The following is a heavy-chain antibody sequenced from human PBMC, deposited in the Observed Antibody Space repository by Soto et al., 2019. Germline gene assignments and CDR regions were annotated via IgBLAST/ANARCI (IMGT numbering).Heavy chain of an antibody. J-gene: IGHJ6*04. V-gene: IGHV3-30-3*01. CDR3: ARPAATVIFYSGMDV. D-gene: IGHD4-17*01. CDR2: ISFDGSNE. CDR1: GFTFSDYA. Sequence: GGSLRLSCAASGFTFSDYAMHWVRQAPGKGLEWVAIISFDGSNEHYADSVQGRFTISRDNSENTLYLQMNSLRADDTAGDYCARPAATVIFYSGMDVWGKGTTVTVSS.